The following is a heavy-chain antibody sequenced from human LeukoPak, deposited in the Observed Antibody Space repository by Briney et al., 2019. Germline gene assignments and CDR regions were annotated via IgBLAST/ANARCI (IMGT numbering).Heavy chain of an antibody. CDR1: GGSISSYY. J-gene: IGHJ4*02. Sequence: SETLSLTCTVSGGSISSYYWSWIRQPPGKGLEWIGYIYYSGSTNYNPSLKSRVTISVDTSKNQFSLKLSSVTAADTAVYYCARYVEYYYDSSGYYYDYWGQGTLVTVSS. D-gene: IGHD3-22*01. CDR2: IYYSGST. CDR3: ARYVEYYYDSSGYYYDY. V-gene: IGHV4-59*08.